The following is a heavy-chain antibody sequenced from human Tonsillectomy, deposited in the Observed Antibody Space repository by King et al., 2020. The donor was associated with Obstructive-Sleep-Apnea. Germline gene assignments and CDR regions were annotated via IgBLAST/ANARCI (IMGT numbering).Heavy chain of an antibody. CDR2: ISSSSNYI. J-gene: IGHJ4*02. Sequence: VQLVESGGGLVTPGESLRLSCAASGFTFSSYTMNWVRQTPGKGLEWVSSISSSSNYIYYADSMKGRFTISRDNAKNSLYLQMNSLRAEDTAVYYCAGASFGEFSYIDCWGQGTLVTVSS. D-gene: IGHD3-10*01. CDR3: AGASFGEFSYIDC. CDR1: GFTFSSYT. V-gene: IGHV3-21*01.